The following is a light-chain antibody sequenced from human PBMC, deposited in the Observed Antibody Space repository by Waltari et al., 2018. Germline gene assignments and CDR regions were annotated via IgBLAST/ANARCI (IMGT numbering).Light chain of an antibody. J-gene: IGKJ4*01. CDR2: DAS. CDR3: QQRSDWPRLT. CDR1: QSVDSY. Sequence: GERATLYCRASQSVDSYLAWYQQKPGQAPRLLIYDASNRATGIPARFSGSGSGTDFTLTITSLEPEDFAVYYCQQRSDWPRLTFGGGTKVEIK. V-gene: IGKV3-11*01.